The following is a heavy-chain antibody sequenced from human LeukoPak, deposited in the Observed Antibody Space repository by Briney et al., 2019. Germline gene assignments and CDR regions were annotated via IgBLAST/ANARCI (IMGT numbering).Heavy chain of an antibody. J-gene: IGHJ5*02. D-gene: IGHD6-13*01. CDR3: ARVAQAAAGSLHNWFDP. V-gene: IGHV1-18*01. CDR2: ISAYNGDT. CDR1: GYIFAHNG. Sequence: GASVQVSCTTSGYIFAHNGISWVRQAPGQGPEWMGWISAYNGDTNYAQNFQGRVTMTRDTSTSTVYMELRSLRSDDTAVYYCARVAQAAAGSLHNWFDPWGQGTLVTVSS.